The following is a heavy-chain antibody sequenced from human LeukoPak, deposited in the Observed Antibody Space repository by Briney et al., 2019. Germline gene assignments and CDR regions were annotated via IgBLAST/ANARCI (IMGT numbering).Heavy chain of an antibody. D-gene: IGHD2-2*01. CDR3: AKNLACTSCYELGAFDI. CDR2: ISGSGGST. CDR1: GFTFSSYA. Sequence: PGGSPRLSCAASGFTFSSYAMSWVRQAPGKGLEWVSAISGSGGSTYYADSVKGRFTISRDNSKNTLYLQMNSLRAEDTAVYYCAKNLACTSCYELGAFDIWGQGTMVTVSS. J-gene: IGHJ3*02. V-gene: IGHV3-23*01.